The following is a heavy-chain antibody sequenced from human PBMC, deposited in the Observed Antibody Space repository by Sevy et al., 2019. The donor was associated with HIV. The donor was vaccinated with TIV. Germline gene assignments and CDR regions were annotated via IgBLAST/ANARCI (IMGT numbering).Heavy chain of an antibody. CDR2: ISHDGINE. V-gene: IGHV3-30*18. Sequence: GGSLRLSCIGSGFSFSYYGIHWVRQAPGKGLDWVALISHDGINEYYADSVKGRFTISRDNSKNTVYQEMNSLRNENTAIYFCANAYSGSYSHSCLYALDVWGQGTTVTVSS. D-gene: IGHD1-26*01. CDR1: GFSFSYYG. J-gene: IGHJ6*02. CDR3: ANAYSGSYSHSCLYALDV.